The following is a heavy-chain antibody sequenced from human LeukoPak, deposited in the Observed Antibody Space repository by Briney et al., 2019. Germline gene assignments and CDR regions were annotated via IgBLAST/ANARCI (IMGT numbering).Heavy chain of an antibody. CDR2: IKQDGSEK. D-gene: IGHD2-2*01. CDR1: GFTFNTYT. Sequence: GSLRLSCAASGFTFNTYTMSWVRQAPGKGLEWVAKIKQDGSEKYYVDSVKGRFTISRDNAKNSLYLQMNSLRAEDTAVYYCARDTRPVVVPAASPSRWFDPWGQGTLVTVSS. CDR3: ARDTRPVVVPAASPSRWFDP. J-gene: IGHJ5*02. V-gene: IGHV3-7*03.